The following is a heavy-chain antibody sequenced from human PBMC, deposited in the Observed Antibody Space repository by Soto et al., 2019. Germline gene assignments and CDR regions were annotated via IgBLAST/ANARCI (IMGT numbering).Heavy chain of an antibody. D-gene: IGHD6-13*01. CDR3: ARDRRAAAGYYYYGMDV. CDR2: ISAYNGNT. V-gene: IGHV1-18*01. CDR1: GYTFTSYG. J-gene: IGHJ6*02. Sequence: GSSVKVSCKASGYTFTSYGISWVRQAPGQGLEWMGWISAYNGNTNYAQKLQDRVTMTTDTSTTTAYMELRSLRSDDTAVYYCARDRRAAAGYYYYGMDVWGQGTTVTVSS.